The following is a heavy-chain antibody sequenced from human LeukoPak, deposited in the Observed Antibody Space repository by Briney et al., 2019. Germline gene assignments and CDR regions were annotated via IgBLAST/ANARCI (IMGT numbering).Heavy chain of an antibody. J-gene: IGHJ4*02. CDR1: GISITTYY. V-gene: IGHV4-59*01. CDR2: IHYSGST. D-gene: IGHD1-26*01. CDR3: ARDIREVGESHYFDY. Sequence: PSETLSLTXTVSGISITTYYWSWIRQPPGKGLEWIGLIHYSGSTTYNPSLKSRVTISIDTPKNQFSLHLSSVTAADTAVYYCARDIREVGESHYFDYWGRGILVTVTS.